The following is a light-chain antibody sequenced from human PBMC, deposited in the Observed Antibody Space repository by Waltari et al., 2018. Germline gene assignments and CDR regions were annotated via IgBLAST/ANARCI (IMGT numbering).Light chain of an antibody. CDR1: SDIDVGTYT. CDR2: YKSDSDN. J-gene: IGLJ2*01. Sequence: QAVLTQPASLSASPGASASLTCTLRSDIDVGTYTLYWYQQKPGSPPQFLLRYKSDSDNRQGSGVPSRFSGSKDTSANAGILLISGLQSEDEADYYCMIWHTVNVLFGGGTKLTVL. CDR3: MIWHTVNVL. V-gene: IGLV5-45*01.